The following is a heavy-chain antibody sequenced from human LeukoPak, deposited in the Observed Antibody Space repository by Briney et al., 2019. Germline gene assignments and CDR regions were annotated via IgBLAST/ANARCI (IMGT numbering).Heavy chain of an antibody. V-gene: IGHV1-69*13. Sequence: SVTVSCKASGGTFSNYAISWVRQAPGQGLEWMGGIIPIFGTANYAQKFQGRVTITADESTSTAYMELSSLRSEDTAVYYCADVSSGHYYARYWGQGTLVTVSS. CDR2: IIPIFGTA. D-gene: IGHD3-22*01. CDR3: ADVSSGHYYARY. CDR1: GGTFSNYA. J-gene: IGHJ4*02.